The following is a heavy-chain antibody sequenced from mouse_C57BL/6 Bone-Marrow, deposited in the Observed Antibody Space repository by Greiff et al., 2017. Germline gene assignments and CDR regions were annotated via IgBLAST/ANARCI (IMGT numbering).Heavy chain of an antibody. J-gene: IGHJ4*01. CDR1: GYTFTSYT. CDR2: INPGSGYT. CDR3: ARLGDGYYRYAMDY. Sequence: VQVVESGAELARPGASVKMSCKASGYTFTSYTMHWVKQRPGQGLEWIGYINPGSGYTKYNQKFKDKATLTADKSSSTAYMQLSSLTSEDSAVYYCARLGDGYYRYAMDYWGQGTSVTVSS. D-gene: IGHD2-3*01. V-gene: IGHV1-4*01.